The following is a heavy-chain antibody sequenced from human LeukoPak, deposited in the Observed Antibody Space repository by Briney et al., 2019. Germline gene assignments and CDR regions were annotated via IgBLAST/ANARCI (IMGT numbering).Heavy chain of an antibody. Sequence: SGPVLVKPTETLTLTCTVSGFSLSNARMGVSWIRQPPGKALDWLAHIFSNDEKSYRTSLKRRLTISKDTSKSQVVLTMINMDPVDTATYYCARIVGPYSYDSSELDYNWFDPWGQGTLVTVSS. CDR2: IFSNDEK. D-gene: IGHD3-22*01. CDR1: GFSLSNARMG. V-gene: IGHV2-26*01. J-gene: IGHJ5*02. CDR3: ARIVGPYSYDSSELDYNWFDP.